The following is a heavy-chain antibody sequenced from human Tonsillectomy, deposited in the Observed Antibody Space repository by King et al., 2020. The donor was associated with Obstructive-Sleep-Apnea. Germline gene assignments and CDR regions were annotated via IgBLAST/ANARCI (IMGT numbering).Heavy chain of an antibody. CDR2: ISSSSSTL. D-gene: IGHD4-23*01. CDR1: GFTCSSYS. V-gene: IGHV3-48*04. J-gene: IGHJ4*01. Sequence: GGGGGQRGGARGLSCAASGFTCSSYSMNWVRQAPGKGLEWVSYISSSSSTLYYADSVKGRFTISRDNAKNSLYLQMNSLRAEDTAVYYCAREATVVANFDYWGQGTLVTVSS. CDR3: AREATVVANFDY.